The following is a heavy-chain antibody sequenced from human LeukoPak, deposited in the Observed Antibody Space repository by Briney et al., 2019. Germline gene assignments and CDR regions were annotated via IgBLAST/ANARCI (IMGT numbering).Heavy chain of an antibody. V-gene: IGHV3-11*04. CDR3: AREISTYGARGDAFDI. CDR2: ISSSGSTI. J-gene: IGHJ3*02. D-gene: IGHD4/OR15-4a*01. Sequence: GGSLRLSCAASGFTFSDYYMSWIRQAPGKGLEWVSYISSSGSTIYYADSVKGRFTISRDNAKNSLYLQMNSLRAEDTAVYYCAREISTYGARGDAFDIWGQGTMVTVSS. CDR1: GFTFSDYY.